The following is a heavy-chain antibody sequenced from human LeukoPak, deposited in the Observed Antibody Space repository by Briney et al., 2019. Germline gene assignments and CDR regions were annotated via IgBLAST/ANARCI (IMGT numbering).Heavy chain of an antibody. Sequence: GASVKVSCKASGYTFTSYGISWVRQAPGQGLEWMGWISAYNGNTNYAQKLQGRVTMTTDTSTSTAYMELRSLRSDDTAVYCCARDHIGRGAILGNWFDPWGQGTLVTVSS. CDR1: GYTFTSYG. J-gene: IGHJ5*02. CDR2: ISAYNGNT. CDR3: ARDHIGRGAILGNWFDP. D-gene: IGHD3-10*01. V-gene: IGHV1-18*04.